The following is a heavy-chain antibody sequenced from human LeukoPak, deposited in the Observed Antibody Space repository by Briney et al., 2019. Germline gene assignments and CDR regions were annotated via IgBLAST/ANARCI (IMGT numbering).Heavy chain of an antibody. V-gene: IGHV3-30*04. J-gene: IGHJ4*02. Sequence: GGSLRLSCAASEFIFSRYAMHWVRQAPGKGLEWVAILSYDDTNEYYADSVAGRFTISRDNSKNTLYLQMNSLRPDDTAVYYCARDRRDGNNLAFHFDYWGQGTLVTVS. D-gene: IGHD5-24*01. CDR3: ARDRRDGNNLAFHFDY. CDR2: LSYDDTNE. CDR1: EFIFSRYA.